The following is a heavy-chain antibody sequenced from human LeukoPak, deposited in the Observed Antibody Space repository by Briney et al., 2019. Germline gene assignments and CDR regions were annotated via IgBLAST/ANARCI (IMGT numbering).Heavy chain of an antibody. D-gene: IGHD3-22*01. J-gene: IGHJ3*02. CDR2: IYYSGST. V-gene: IGHV4-39*07. Sequence: SETLSLTCSVSGDSINSGSFYWGWLRQPPGKGLEWIGNIYYSGSTYYNPSLKSRVTISVDKSKNQFSLKLSSVTAADTAVYYCARPTLYDNSGYAFDIWGQGTMVTVSS. CDR1: GDSINSGSFY. CDR3: ARPTLYDNSGYAFDI.